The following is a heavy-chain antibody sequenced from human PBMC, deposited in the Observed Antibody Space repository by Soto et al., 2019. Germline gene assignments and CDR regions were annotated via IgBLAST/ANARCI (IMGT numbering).Heavy chain of an antibody. Sequence: PSETLSLTCTVSGGSISSYYWSWIRQPPGKGLEWIGYIYYSGSTNYNPSLKSRVTISVDASKNQFSLKLSSVTAADTAVYYCARDRGPYYDILTGYYYYGMDVWGQGTTVTLSS. V-gene: IGHV4-59*01. CDR1: GGSISSYY. D-gene: IGHD3-9*01. CDR3: ARDRGPYYDILTGYYYYGMDV. CDR2: IYYSGST. J-gene: IGHJ6*02.